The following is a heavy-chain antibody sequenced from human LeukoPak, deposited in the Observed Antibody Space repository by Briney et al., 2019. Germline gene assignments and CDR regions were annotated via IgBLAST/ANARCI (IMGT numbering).Heavy chain of an antibody. Sequence: SETLSLTCAVSGGSISSGAYYWRWIRQPPGKGLEWVEYIYYSGRTYYNPSRKSRLIISVDTSKNQFSLKLSSVTAADKAVYYCARVADEFGDYGFDSWGQGTLVTISS. CDR1: GGSISSGAYY. CDR3: ARVADEFGDYGFDS. CDR2: IYYSGRT. V-gene: IGHV4-30-4*01. D-gene: IGHD4-17*01. J-gene: IGHJ4*02.